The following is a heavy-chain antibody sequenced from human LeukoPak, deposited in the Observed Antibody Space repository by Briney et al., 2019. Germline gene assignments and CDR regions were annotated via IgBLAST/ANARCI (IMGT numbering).Heavy chain of an antibody. V-gene: IGHV4-34*01. Sequence: SETLSLTCAVYGGSFSGYYWSWIRQPPGKGLEWIGEINHSGSTNYNPSLKSRVTISVDTSKYQFSLKLSSVTAADTAVYYCARGRWRMDVWGQGTTVTVSS. J-gene: IGHJ6*02. CDR2: INHSGST. CDR3: ARGRWRMDV. CDR1: GGSFSGYY. D-gene: IGHD5-24*01.